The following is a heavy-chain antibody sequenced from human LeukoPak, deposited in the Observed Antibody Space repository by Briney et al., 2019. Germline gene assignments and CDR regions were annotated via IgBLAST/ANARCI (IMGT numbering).Heavy chain of an antibody. D-gene: IGHD3-22*01. Sequence: SETLSLTCTVSGGSISSYYWSWIRQPPGKGLEWIGSIYQSGITYYNPSLKSRVTISVDTSKNQFSLKLTSVTAADTAVYYCARDDSYYDSSGSIFDYWGQGTLVTVSS. CDR1: GGSISSYY. V-gene: IGHV4-59*12. CDR2: IYQSGIT. J-gene: IGHJ4*02. CDR3: ARDDSYYDSSGSIFDY.